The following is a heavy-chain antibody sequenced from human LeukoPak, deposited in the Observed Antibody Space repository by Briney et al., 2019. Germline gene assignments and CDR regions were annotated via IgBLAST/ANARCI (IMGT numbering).Heavy chain of an antibody. CDR2: ISNVGSST. CDR3: ARDYLGWFDP. Sequence: GGSLRLSCAASGFTFSSSWMHWVRQAPGKGLVWVSRISNVGSSTNYADSVKGRFTISRDNAKNTLYLQMNSLRAEDTAVYYCARDYLGWFDPWGQGTLVTVSS. CDR1: GFTFSSSW. J-gene: IGHJ5*02. V-gene: IGHV3-74*01.